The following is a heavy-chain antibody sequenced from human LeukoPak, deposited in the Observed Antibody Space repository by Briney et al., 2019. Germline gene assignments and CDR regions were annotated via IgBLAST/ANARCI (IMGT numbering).Heavy chain of an antibody. Sequence: SETLSLTCAVYGGSFSGYYWSWIRQPPGKGLEWIGEINHSGSTNYNPSLKSRVTISVDTSKNQFSLKLSSVTAADTAVYYCARHPSCTTITHCSFDFWGRGTLVTVSS. D-gene: IGHD4-11*01. V-gene: IGHV4-34*01. J-gene: IGHJ4*02. CDR3: ARHPSCTTITHCSFDF. CDR2: INHSGST. CDR1: GGSFSGYY.